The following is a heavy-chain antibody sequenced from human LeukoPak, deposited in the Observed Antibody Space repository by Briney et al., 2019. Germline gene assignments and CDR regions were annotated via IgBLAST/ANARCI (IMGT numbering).Heavy chain of an antibody. CDR3: ARGFPVAGPQVSFDY. CDR1: GYSFTSYW. D-gene: IGHD6-19*01. Sequence: GESLKISCKGSGYSFTSYWISWVRQMPGKGLEWMGRIDPSDSYTNYSPSFQGHVTISADKSISTAYLQWSSLKASDTAMYYCARGFPVAGPQVSFDYWGQGTLVTVSS. J-gene: IGHJ4*02. CDR2: IDPSDSYT. V-gene: IGHV5-10-1*01.